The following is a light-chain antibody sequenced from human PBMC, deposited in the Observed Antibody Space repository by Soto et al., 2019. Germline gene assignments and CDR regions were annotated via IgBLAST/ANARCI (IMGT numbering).Light chain of an antibody. V-gene: IGKV2-28*01. Sequence: DIVMTQSPLSLPVTPGEPASISCRSSQSLLHSNGYNSLDWYLQKPGQSPQLLIYLGSNRASGVPDRFSGSGSGTDFTLKISRVEAEDVGVYDCMQALQTPCSFGQGTKVEIK. J-gene: IGKJ1*01. CDR2: LGS. CDR3: MQALQTPCS. CDR1: QSLLHSNGYNS.